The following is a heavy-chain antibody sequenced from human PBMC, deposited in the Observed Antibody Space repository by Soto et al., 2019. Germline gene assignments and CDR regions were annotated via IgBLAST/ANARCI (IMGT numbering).Heavy chain of an antibody. V-gene: IGHV4-59*01. CDR3: ARGEYMITFGGVIVITAFDI. Sequence: PSETLSLTCTVSGGSISSYYWSWIRQPPGKGLEWIGYIYYSGSTNYNPSLKSRVTISVDTSKNQFSLKLSSVTAADTAVYYCARGEYMITFGGVIVITAFDIWGQGTMVTVSS. J-gene: IGHJ3*02. CDR1: GGSISSYY. CDR2: IYYSGST. D-gene: IGHD3-16*02.